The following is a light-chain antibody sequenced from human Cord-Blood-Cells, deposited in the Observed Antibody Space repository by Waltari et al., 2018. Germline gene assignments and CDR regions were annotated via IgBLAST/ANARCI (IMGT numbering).Light chain of an antibody. CDR1: SSDVGSYNL. Sequence: QSALTQPASVSGSPGQSITISCTGTSSDVGSYNLVSWYQQHPGKAPKLMIYEGSKRPSGCSNRFSGYKSDNPASLTIAGLQAEDEADYYCCSNAGSSTWVFGGGTKLTVL. CDR3: CSNAGSSTWV. V-gene: IGLV2-23*01. CDR2: EGS. J-gene: IGLJ3*02.